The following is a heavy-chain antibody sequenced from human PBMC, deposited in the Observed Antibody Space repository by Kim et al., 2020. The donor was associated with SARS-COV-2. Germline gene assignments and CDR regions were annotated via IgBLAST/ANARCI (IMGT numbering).Heavy chain of an antibody. J-gene: IGHJ4*02. V-gene: IGHV4-39*01. Sequence: SETLSLTCTVSGGSISSSGYYWGWIRQPPGKGLEWIATIYYSGSTYYNPSLKSRVTASVDASNNQFSLRRSSVTAADTAVYYCAHDRSGNGRFHYWGQGT. CDR3: AHDRSGNGRFHY. CDR1: GGSISSSGYY. D-gene: IGHD3-22*01. CDR2: IYYSGST.